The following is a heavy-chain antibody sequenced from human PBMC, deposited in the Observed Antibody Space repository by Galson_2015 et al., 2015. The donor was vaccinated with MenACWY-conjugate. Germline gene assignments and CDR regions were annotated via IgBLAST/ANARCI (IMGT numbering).Heavy chain of an antibody. Sequence: SETLSLTCTVSGGSISSTIHYWGWIRQSPGKGLEWIGNVYYSGTTYYNPSLKSRISISVDTSKNQFSLKLTSVTAADTAVYYCASVKVGHYYDSGGYAADWGQGTLVTVSS. CDR1: GGSISSTIHY. CDR2: VYYSGTT. J-gene: IGHJ4*02. V-gene: IGHV4-39*07. D-gene: IGHD3-22*01. CDR3: ASVKVGHYYDSGGYAAD.